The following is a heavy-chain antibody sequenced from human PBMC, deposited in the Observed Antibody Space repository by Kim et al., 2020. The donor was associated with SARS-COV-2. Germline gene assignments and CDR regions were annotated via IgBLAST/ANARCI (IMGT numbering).Heavy chain of an antibody. CDR1: GGSISSYY. V-gene: IGHV4-59*13. J-gene: IGHJ4*02. Sequence: SETLSLTCTVSGGSISSYYWSWIRQPPGKGLEWIGYIYYSGSTNYNPSLKSRVTISVDTSKNQFSLKLSSVTAADTAVYYCARGPGSGSALDYWGQGTLVTVSS. CDR3: ARGPGSGSALDY. D-gene: IGHD3-10*01. CDR2: IYYSGST.